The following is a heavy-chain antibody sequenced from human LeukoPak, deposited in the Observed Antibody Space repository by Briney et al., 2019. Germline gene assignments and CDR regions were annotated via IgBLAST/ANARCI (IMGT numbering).Heavy chain of an antibody. Sequence: GGSLRLPCAASGFTFSSYAMSWVRQAPGKGLEWVSAISGSGGSTYYADSVKGRFTISRDNSKNTLYLQMNSLRAEDTAVYYCARTRTAYYYDSSGSDWAFDIWGQGTMVTVSS. CDR3: ARTRTAYYYDSSGSDWAFDI. V-gene: IGHV3-23*01. CDR2: ISGSGGST. J-gene: IGHJ3*02. D-gene: IGHD3-22*01. CDR1: GFTFSSYA.